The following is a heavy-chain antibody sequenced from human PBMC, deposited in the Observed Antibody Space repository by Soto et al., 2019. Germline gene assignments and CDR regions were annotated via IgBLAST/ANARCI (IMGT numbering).Heavy chain of an antibody. J-gene: IGHJ4*02. Sequence: LRLSCAVSGFSLGPYGVTWVRQTPEKGLEWVTGFSGGSGAIFYADSVRGRFTISRDSSTAYLQMNNLRPEDTAVYFCARWNGFGDSWGQGSLVTVSS. CDR3: ARWNGFGDS. V-gene: IGHV3-23*01. CDR2: FSGGSGAI. D-gene: IGHD1-1*01. CDR1: GFSLGPYG.